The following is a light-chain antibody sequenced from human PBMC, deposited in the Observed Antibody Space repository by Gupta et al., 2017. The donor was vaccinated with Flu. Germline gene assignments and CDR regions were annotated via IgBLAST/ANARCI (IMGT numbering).Light chain of an antibody. CDR3: RQWEHWPWA. CDR2: VGT. CDR1: EGRGYRDGNNY. J-gene: IGKJ1*01. Sequence: VTLGKSASIYCRASEGRGYRDGNNYLDWFQQRPGQAPRRLIYVGTNRDCGVPDRFSGSGSGTDFTLKISSVEAEDVGVYCCRQWEHWPWAFGQGTKLEIK. V-gene: IGKV2-30*01.